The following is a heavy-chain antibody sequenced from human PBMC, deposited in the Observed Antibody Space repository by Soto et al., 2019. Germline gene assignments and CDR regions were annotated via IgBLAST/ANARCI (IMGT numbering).Heavy chain of an antibody. Sequence: GGSLRLSCAASGFTFDDYAMHWVRQAPGKGLEWVSGISWNSGSIGYADSVKGRFTISRDNAKNSLYLQMNSLRAEDTALYYCAKGTAELYYDFWSGLNYFDYWGQGTLVTVSS. CDR2: ISWNSGSI. CDR1: GFTFDDYA. V-gene: IGHV3-9*01. J-gene: IGHJ4*02. D-gene: IGHD3-3*01. CDR3: AKGTAELYYDFWSGLNYFDY.